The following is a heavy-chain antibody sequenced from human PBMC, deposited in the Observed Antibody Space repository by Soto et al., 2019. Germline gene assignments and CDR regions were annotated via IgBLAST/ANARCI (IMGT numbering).Heavy chain of an antibody. CDR3: AIDGGNCFYFDY. Sequence: PSETLSLTCTVSGGSISSGDYYWSWIRQPPGKGLEWIGCIYYSGSTYYSPSLKSRVTISVDTSKNQFSLKLSSVTAADTAVYYCAIDGGNCFYFDYWGQGILVTVSS. V-gene: IGHV4-30-4*02. CDR2: IYYSGST. D-gene: IGHD2-21*01. CDR1: GGSISSGDYY. J-gene: IGHJ4*02.